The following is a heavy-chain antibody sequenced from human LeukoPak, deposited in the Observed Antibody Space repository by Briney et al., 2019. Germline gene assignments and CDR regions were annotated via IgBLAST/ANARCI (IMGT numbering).Heavy chain of an antibody. CDR2: IIPILGIA. D-gene: IGHD5-24*01. V-gene: IGHV1-69*04. CDR1: GGTFSSYA. Sequence: GASVKVSCKASGGTFSSYAISWVRQAPGQGLEWMGRIIPILGIANYAQKFQCRVTITADKSTSTAYMELSSLRSEDTAVYYCAARDGYNNLDYWGQGTLVTVSS. J-gene: IGHJ4*02. CDR3: AARDGYNNLDY.